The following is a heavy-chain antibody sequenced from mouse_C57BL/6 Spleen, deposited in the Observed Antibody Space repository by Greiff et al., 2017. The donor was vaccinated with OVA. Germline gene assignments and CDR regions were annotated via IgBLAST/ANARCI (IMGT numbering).Heavy chain of an antibody. D-gene: IGHD1-1*01. Sequence: QVQLQQSGAELMKPGASVKLSCKATGYTFTGYWIEWVKQRPGHGLEWIGEILPGSGSTNYNEKFKGKATFTADTSSNTAYMQLSSLTTEDSAIYYCARGGNYYGSRYYAMDYWGQGTSVTVSS. CDR2: ILPGSGST. CDR3: ARGGNYYGSRYYAMDY. V-gene: IGHV1-9*01. J-gene: IGHJ4*01. CDR1: GYTFTGYW.